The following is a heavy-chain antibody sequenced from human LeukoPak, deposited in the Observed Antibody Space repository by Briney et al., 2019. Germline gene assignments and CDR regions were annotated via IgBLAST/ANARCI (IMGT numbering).Heavy chain of an antibody. V-gene: IGHV3-21*01. J-gene: IGHJ4*02. Sequence: PGGSLRLSCAASGFTFSSYSMNWVRQAPGKGLEWVSSISSSSSYIYYADSVKGRFTISRDNAKNSLYLQMNSLRAEDTAVYYCARDFFYYDSSGYPDYWGQGTLVTVSS. CDR2: ISSSSSYI. CDR3: ARDFFYYDSSGYPDY. CDR1: GFTFSSYS. D-gene: IGHD3-22*01.